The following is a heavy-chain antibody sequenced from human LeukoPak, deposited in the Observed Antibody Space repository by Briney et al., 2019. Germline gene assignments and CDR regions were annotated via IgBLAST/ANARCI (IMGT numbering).Heavy chain of an antibody. J-gene: IGHJ3*02. D-gene: IGHD2-2*01. V-gene: IGHV3-30*04. CDR3: ARRDIVVVPAASGAFDI. CDR2: ISYDGSNK. Sequence: GGSLRLSCAASGFTFSSYAMHWVRQAPGKGLEWVAVISYDGSNKYYADSVKGRFTISRDNSKNTLYLQMNSLRAEDTAVYYCARRDIVVVPAASGAFDIWGQGTMVTVSS. CDR1: GFTFSSYA.